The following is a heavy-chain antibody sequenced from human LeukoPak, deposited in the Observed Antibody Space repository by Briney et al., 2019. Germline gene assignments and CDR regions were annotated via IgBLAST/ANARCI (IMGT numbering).Heavy chain of an antibody. CDR3: ARGLGGNSRAAPYYFDY. CDR2: IYSGGST. D-gene: IGHD4-23*01. Sequence: GGSLRLSCAASGLSVGSNYMSWVRQAPGKGLEWVSVIYSGGSTYYADSVKGRFTISRDNSKNTLYLQMNSLRAEDTAVYYCARGLGGNSRAAPYYFDYWGQGTLVTVSS. V-gene: IGHV3-66*02. CDR1: GLSVGSNY. J-gene: IGHJ4*02.